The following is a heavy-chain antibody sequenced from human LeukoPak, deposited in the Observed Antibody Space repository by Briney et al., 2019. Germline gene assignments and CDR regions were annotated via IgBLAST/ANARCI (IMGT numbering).Heavy chain of an antibody. V-gene: IGHV3-30*18. CDR3: AKEVLGYGSGSSFDY. CDR1: GFTFSNYG. CDR2: ISYDGSNK. J-gene: IGHJ4*02. D-gene: IGHD3-10*01. Sequence: PGGSLRLSCAASGFTFSNYGMHWVRQAPGKGLEWVAVISYDGSNKYYADSVKGRFTISRDNSKNTLYLQMNSLRAEDTAVYYCAKEVLGYGSGSSFDYWGQGTLVTVSS.